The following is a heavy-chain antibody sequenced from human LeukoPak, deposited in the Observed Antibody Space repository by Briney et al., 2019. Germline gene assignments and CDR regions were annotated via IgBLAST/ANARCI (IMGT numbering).Heavy chain of an antibody. V-gene: IGHV1-18*01. CDR2: ISAYNGNT. CDR1: GYTFTSYG. D-gene: IGHD1-26*01. J-gene: IGHJ4*02. CDR3: ARDLRELLRGFSDFVY. Sequence: ASVKVSCKASGYTFTSYGISWVRQAPGQGLEWMGWISAYNGNTNYAQKLQGRVTMTTDTSTSTAYMELRSLRSDDTAVYYCARDLRELLRGFSDFVYWGQGTLVTVSS.